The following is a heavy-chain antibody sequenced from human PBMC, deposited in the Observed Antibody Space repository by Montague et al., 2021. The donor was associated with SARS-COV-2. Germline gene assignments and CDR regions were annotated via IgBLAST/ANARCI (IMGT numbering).Heavy chain of an antibody. Sequence: CAISGDSVSSNIATWNWIRQSPSRGLEWLGRTYYRSKWYNDYAVSVKSRVIINPDTSNNPISLQLNSVTPEDTAVYYCARAYCGGDCYFYWYFDLWGRGTLVTVSS. CDR2: TYYRSKWYN. D-gene: IGHD2-21*02. CDR3: ARAYCGGDCYFYWYFDL. V-gene: IGHV6-1*01. J-gene: IGHJ2*01. CDR1: GDSVSSNIAT.